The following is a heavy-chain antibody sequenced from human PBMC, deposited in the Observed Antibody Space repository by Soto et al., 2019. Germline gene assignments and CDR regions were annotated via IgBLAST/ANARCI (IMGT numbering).Heavy chain of an antibody. CDR2: INHSGST. CDR3: ARRVYYYDSSGYSDAFDI. V-gene: IGHV4-34*01. J-gene: IGHJ3*02. CDR1: GGSFSGYY. Sequence: SETLSLTCAVYGGSFSGYYWSWIRQPPGKGLEWIGEINHSGSTNYNPSLKSRVTISVDTSKNQFSLKLSSVTAADTAVYYCARRVYYYDSSGYSDAFDIWGQGTMVTVSS. D-gene: IGHD3-22*01.